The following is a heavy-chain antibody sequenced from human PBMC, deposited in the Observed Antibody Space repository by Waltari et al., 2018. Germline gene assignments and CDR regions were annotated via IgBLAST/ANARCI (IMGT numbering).Heavy chain of an antibody. CDR3: ARVAGGRDYGSGSYKEYYFDY. Sequence: QLQLQESGPGLVKPSETLSLTCTVSGGSISSSSYYWGWIRQPPGKGLEWIGSIYYSGSTYYTPSLKSRVTISVDTSKNQFSLKLSSVAAADTAVYYCARVAGGRDYGSGSYKEYYFDYWGQGTLVTVSS. V-gene: IGHV4-39*07. CDR2: IYYSGST. CDR1: GGSISSSSYY. D-gene: IGHD3-10*01. J-gene: IGHJ4*02.